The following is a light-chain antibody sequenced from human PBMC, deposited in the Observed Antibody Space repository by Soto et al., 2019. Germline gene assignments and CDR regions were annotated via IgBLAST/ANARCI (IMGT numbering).Light chain of an antibody. Sequence: EIVLTQSPATLSLSPGERATLSCRASQSVSSYLAWYQQKPGQAPRLLIYDASNRATGIPARFSGSGSGTAFTLTISSLEPEDFAVYYCQQRSNWPPKGAFGQGTKVEIK. V-gene: IGKV3-11*01. CDR3: QQRSNWPPKGA. J-gene: IGKJ1*01. CDR2: DAS. CDR1: QSVSSY.